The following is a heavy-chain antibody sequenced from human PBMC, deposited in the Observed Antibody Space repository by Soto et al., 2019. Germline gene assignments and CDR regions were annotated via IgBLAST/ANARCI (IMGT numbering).Heavy chain of an antibody. J-gene: IGHJ4*02. CDR1: GFTFSSYG. Sequence: GGSLRLSCAASGFTFSSYGMHWVRQAPGKGLEWVAVIWYDGSNKYYADSVKGRFTISRDNSKNTLYLQMNSLRAEDTAVYYCANTGSYFDFDAWGQRARVTVSS. D-gene: IGHD1-26*01. CDR2: IWYDGSNK. V-gene: IGHV3-33*06. CDR3: ANTGSYFDFDA.